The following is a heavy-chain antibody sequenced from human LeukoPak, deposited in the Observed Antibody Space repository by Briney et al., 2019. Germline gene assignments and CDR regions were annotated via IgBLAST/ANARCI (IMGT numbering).Heavy chain of an antibody. CDR3: ARLRSVFSWFDP. J-gene: IGHJ5*02. V-gene: IGHV5-51*01. D-gene: IGHD2-15*01. CDR1: GCSFTSYW. Sequence: GAALQISFKGSGCSFTSYWIGWGRRMAGKGREWRGIIYPGDSDTRYSPSFQGQVTISADKSISTAYLQWSSLKASDTAMYYCARLRSVFSWFDPWGQGTLVTVSS. CDR2: IYPGDSDT.